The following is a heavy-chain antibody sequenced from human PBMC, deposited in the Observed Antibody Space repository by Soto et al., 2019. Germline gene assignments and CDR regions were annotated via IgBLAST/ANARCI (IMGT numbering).Heavy chain of an antibody. J-gene: IGHJ6*03. D-gene: IGHD3-10*01. Sequence: GESLKISCAASGFTVSSNYMSWVRQAPGKGLEWVSVIYSGGSTYYADSVKGRFTISRHNSKNTLYLQMNSLRAEDTAVYYCARGEYYYGSGAVAYMDVWGKGTTVTVSS. CDR3: ARGEYYYGSGAVAYMDV. CDR2: IYSGGST. CDR1: GFTVSSNY. V-gene: IGHV3-53*04.